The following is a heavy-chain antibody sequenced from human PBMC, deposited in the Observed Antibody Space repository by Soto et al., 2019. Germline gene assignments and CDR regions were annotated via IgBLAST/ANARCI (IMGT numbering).Heavy chain of an antibody. J-gene: IGHJ4*02. Sequence: EVQLLESGGGLVQPGGSLRLSCAASGFIFSNYGMSWVRQAPGKGLEWVSAISFSGGNTYYADSVKGRFTISRDNSKNTLNMRMNSLRAADTDVYYCAKPPGDLVVVVSALDYWGQGTLVTVSS. CDR1: GFIFSNYG. CDR3: AKPPGDLVVVVSALDY. V-gene: IGHV3-23*01. D-gene: IGHD2-15*01. CDR2: ISFSGGNT.